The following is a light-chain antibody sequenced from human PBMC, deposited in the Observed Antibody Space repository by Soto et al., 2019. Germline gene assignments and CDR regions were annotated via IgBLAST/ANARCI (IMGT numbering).Light chain of an antibody. Sequence: PGERATLSCRTSQSVSRNYLAWYQQKPGQAPRLFIYGASNRAAGIPDRFSGFGSGTDFTLTISRLEPDDFAVYYCQQYDSSPWTFGQGTKVEVK. CDR3: QQYDSSPWT. V-gene: IGKV3-20*01. J-gene: IGKJ1*01. CDR1: QSVSRNY. CDR2: GAS.